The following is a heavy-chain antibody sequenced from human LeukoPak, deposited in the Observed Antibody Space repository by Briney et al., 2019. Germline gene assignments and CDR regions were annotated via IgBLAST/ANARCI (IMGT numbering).Heavy chain of an antibody. J-gene: IGHJ4*02. V-gene: IGHV3-23*01. CDR2: ISGSGGST. D-gene: IGHD6-19*01. CDR3: AKAWGYSSGWYGDY. CDR1: GFTFSSYA. Sequence: GGSLRLSCAASGFTFSSYAMSWVRQAPGKGLEWVSAISGSGGSTYYADSVKGRFTISRDNSKNTLYLQMNSLRAEDTAVYYCAKAWGYSSGWYGDYWGQGTLVTVSS.